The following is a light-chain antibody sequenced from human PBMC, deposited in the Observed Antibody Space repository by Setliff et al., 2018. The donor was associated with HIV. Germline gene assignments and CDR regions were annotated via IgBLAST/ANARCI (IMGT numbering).Light chain of an antibody. Sequence: SVLTQPASVSGSPGQSITISCTGTSSDVGGYNYVSWYQQHPGKATKLMIYDVTTRPSGVSNRFSGSNSGNTASLTISGLQAEDEADYYCSSYTSNNSGVFGTGTKVTV. CDR1: SSDVGGYNY. J-gene: IGLJ1*01. V-gene: IGLV2-14*03. CDR3: SSYTSNNSGV. CDR2: DVT.